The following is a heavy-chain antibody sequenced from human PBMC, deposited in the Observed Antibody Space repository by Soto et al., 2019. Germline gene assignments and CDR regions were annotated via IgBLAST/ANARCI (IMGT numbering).Heavy chain of an antibody. V-gene: IGHV3-15*01. CDR2: IQSKTDGETI. J-gene: IGHJ4*02. Sequence: GGSLRLSCAASGFTFRNAWMSWVRQAPGKGLEWVGRIQSKTDGETIDYAAPVKGRFTISRDDSKNTLYLQMNSLKTEYTAVYYCIKAAAGLFDYWGQGTLVTVSS. CDR3: IKAAAGLFDY. D-gene: IGHD6-13*01. CDR1: GFTFRNAW.